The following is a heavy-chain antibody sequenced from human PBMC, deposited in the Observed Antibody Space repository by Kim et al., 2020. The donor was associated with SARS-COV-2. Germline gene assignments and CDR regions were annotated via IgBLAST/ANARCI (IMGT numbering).Heavy chain of an antibody. V-gene: IGHV3-9*01. CDR1: GFTFDDYA. CDR2: ISWNSGSI. CDR3: AKARGGGTHAEYFQH. D-gene: IGHD3-16*01. J-gene: IGHJ1*01. Sequence: GGSLRLSCAASGFTFDDYAMHWVRQAPGKGLEWVSGISWNSGSIGYADSVKGRFTISRDNAKNSLYLQMNSLRAEDTALYYCAKARGGGTHAEYFQHWGQGALVTVSS.